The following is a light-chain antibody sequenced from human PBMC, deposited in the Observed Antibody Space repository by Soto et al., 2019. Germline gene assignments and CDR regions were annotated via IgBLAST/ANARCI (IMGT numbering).Light chain of an antibody. V-gene: IGKV3-15*01. CDR2: GAS. J-gene: IGKJ1*01. CDR3: QQYNNRPPWT. CDR1: QSVSSN. Sequence: EIVLTQSPGTLSLSPGERVTLSCRASQSVSSNLAWYQQKPGQAPRLLIFGASTRATGIPARFSGSGSGTEFSLTITSLQSEDFALYYCQQYNNRPPWTFGQGTKVDI.